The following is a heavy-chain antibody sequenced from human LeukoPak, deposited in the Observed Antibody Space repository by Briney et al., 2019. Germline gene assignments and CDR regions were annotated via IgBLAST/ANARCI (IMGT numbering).Heavy chain of an antibody. CDR2: INHSGST. CDR3: ARGALSSPYYDFWSGYPRQYNWFDP. J-gene: IGHJ5*02. D-gene: IGHD3-3*01. V-gene: IGHV4-34*01. Sequence: SETLSLTCAVYGGYFSGYYWSWIRQPPGKGLEWIGEINHSGSTNYNPSLKSRVTISVDTSKNQFSLKLSSVTAADTAVYYCARGALSSPYYDFWSGYPRQYNWFDPWGQGTLVTVSS. CDR1: GGYFSGYY.